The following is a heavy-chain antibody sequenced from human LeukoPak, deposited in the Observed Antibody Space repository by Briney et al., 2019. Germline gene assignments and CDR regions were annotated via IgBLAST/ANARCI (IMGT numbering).Heavy chain of an antibody. CDR2: INSDGSEG. CDR3: ARSSYSSSSSV. V-gene: IGHV3-7*03. CDR1: GFTFSGFW. D-gene: IGHD6-6*01. Sequence: GGSLRLSCAVSGFTFSGFWMSWSRQAQGKGLEWVASINSDGSEGYYADVVKGRFTISRDNAKNSLYLQINSLRAEDTAVYYCARSSYSSSSSVWGQGTMVTVSS. J-gene: IGHJ3*01.